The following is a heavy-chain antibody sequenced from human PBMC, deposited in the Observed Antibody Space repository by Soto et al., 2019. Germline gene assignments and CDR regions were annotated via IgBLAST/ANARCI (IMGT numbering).Heavy chain of an antibody. J-gene: IGHJ6*02. CDR1: GGTFSNYG. CDR2: IIPMFGTS. Sequence: QVQLVQSGAEVKKPGSSVKVSCKASGGTFSNYGISWVRQAPGQGLEWMGGIIPMFGTSNYAQKFQGRVTITADASTSTAYMELSSLRAEDTAVYYCARDRTSTLVDRYYSMDVWGQGTTFTVSS. D-gene: IGHD1-26*01. V-gene: IGHV1-69*01. CDR3: ARDRTSTLVDRYYSMDV.